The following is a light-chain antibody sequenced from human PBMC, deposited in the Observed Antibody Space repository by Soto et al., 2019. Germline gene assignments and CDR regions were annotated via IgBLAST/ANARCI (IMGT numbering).Light chain of an antibody. V-gene: IGKV3-15*01. J-gene: IGKJ1*01. Sequence: EIVLTQSPVTLSLSPGERATLSCRASQSVSNNYLAWYQQKPGQAPRLLIYGASTRATGIPARFSGSGSGTEFTLTISSLQSEDFVVYYCQQCNNWPPWTFGQGTKVDI. CDR2: GAS. CDR3: QQCNNWPPWT. CDR1: QSVSNN.